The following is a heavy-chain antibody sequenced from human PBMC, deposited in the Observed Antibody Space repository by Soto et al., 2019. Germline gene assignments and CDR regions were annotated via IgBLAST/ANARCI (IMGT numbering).Heavy chain of an antibody. V-gene: IGHV6-1*01. CDR3: ARDYYGMDV. CDR1: GDSVSSNSAG. Sequence: PSHTLSLTCVISGDSVSSNSAGWNWIRQSPSRGLEWLGRTYYRSKWYIDYAISVKSRITIIPDTSKNQFSLQFNSVTPEDTALYYCARDYYGMDVWGQGTTVTVSS. CDR2: TYYRSKWYI. D-gene: IGHD3-10*01. J-gene: IGHJ6*02.